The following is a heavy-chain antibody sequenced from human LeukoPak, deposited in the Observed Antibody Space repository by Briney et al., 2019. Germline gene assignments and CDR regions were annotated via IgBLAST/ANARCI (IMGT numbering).Heavy chain of an antibody. D-gene: IGHD5-18*01. J-gene: IGHJ4*02. CDR3: VKVRGYSYGYFDY. CDR1: GFSFDDCA. V-gene: IGHV3-9*01. Sequence: SLRLSCAASGFSFDDCAMHWVRQAPGKGLEWVSGISWNSGTIDYADSVKGRFTISRDNAKNSLYLQMNSLRAEDTAVYYCVKVRGYSYGYFDYWGQGTLVTVSS. CDR2: ISWNSGTI.